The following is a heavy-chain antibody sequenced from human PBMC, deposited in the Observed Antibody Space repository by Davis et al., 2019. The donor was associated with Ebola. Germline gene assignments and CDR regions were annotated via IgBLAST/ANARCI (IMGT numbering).Heavy chain of an antibody. V-gene: IGHV3-23*01. Sequence: GGSLRLSCAASGFTFSSYAMSWVRQAPGKGLEWVSAISGSGGSTYYADSVKGRFTISRDNSKKTLYLQMNSLRAEDTAVYYCAKSGLSFGVVKYHYGMDLWGKGTTVTVSS. CDR3: AKSGLSFGVVKYHYGMDL. CDR2: ISGSGGST. CDR1: GFTFSSYA. J-gene: IGHJ6*04. D-gene: IGHD3-3*01.